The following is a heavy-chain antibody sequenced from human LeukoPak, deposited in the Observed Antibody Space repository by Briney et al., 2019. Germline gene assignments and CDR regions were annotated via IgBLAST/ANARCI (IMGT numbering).Heavy chain of an antibody. CDR3: ARVKERYQLPDAFDI. CDR1: GGSISSYY. D-gene: IGHD2-2*01. V-gene: IGHV4-4*07. Sequence: SETLSLTCTVSGGSISSYYWSWIRQPAGKGLEWIGRIYTSGSTNYNPSLKSRVTMSVDTSKNQFSLKLSSVTAADTAVYYCARVKERYQLPDAFDIWGQGTMVTVSS. J-gene: IGHJ3*02. CDR2: IYTSGST.